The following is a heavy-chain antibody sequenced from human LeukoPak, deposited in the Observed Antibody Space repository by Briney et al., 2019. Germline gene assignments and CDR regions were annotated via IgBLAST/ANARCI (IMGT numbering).Heavy chain of an antibody. D-gene: IGHD6-13*01. V-gene: IGHV4-38-2*01. CDR1: GYSISSGYY. CDR2: IYHSGST. J-gene: IGHJ4*02. CDR3: ARQGGIAAAGSIDY. Sequence: SETLSLTCAVSGYSISSGYYWGWIRQPPGKGLEWIGSIYHSGSTYYSPSLKSRVTISVDTSKNQFSLKLSSVTAADTAVYYCARQGGIAAAGSIDYWGQGTLVTVSS.